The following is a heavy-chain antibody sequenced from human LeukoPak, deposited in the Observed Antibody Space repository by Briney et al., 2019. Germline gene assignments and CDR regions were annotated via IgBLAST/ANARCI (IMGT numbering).Heavy chain of an antibody. J-gene: IGHJ5*02. CDR3: AKDNIVVAVRWFDP. CDR1: GFTFSSYA. Sequence: HPGGSLRLSCAASGFTFSSYAMHWVRQAPGKGLEWVAVISYDGSNKYYADSVKGRFTISRDNSKNTLYLQMNSLRAEDTAVYYCAKDNIVVAVRWFDPWGRGTLVTVSS. V-gene: IGHV3-30*04. D-gene: IGHD2-2*01. CDR2: ISYDGSNK.